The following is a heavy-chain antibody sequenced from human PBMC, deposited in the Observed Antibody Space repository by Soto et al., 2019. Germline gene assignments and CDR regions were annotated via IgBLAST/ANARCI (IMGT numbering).Heavy chain of an antibody. Sequence: GGSLRLSCAASGFTFDDYAMHWVRQAPGKGLEWVSGISWNSGSIGYADSVKGRFTISRDNAKNSLYLQMNSLRAEDTALYYCAKDTSFKTAAYYYMDVWGKGTTVTVSS. J-gene: IGHJ6*03. CDR3: AKDTSFKTAAYYYMDV. D-gene: IGHD6-25*01. CDR1: GFTFDDYA. CDR2: ISWNSGSI. V-gene: IGHV3-9*01.